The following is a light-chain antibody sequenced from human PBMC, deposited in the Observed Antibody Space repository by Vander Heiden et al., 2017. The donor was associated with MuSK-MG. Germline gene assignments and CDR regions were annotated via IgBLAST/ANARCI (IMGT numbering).Light chain of an antibody. CDR1: QSVSSN. CDR3: QQYNDWLPIT. V-gene: IGKV3-15*01. CDR2: RAS. J-gene: IGKJ4*01. Sequence: EIVMTQSPATLSVSPGERATLSCRASQSVSSNFAWYQQKPGQAPRLLIHRASTRATGVPARFSGSGSGTEFTLTISSRQSEDFAVYYCQQYNDWLPITFGGGTKVEIK.